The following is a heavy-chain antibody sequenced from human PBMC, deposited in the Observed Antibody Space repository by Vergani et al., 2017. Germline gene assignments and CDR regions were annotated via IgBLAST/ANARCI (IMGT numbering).Heavy chain of an antibody. Sequence: QVQLQASGPGRVKPSQTLSLTCTMSGGSISAGYYFWSWIRQPAGKGLEWLGHISASGNASHSPSLKTRVSMTVDTSKYQFSLTVTSVTAADTAIYFCARRSGGYYSGGKVHPLRTAFDVWGHGTVVTVSS. V-gene: IGHV4-61*02. D-gene: IGHD2-15*01. CDR2: ISASGNA. CDR1: GGSISAGYYF. CDR3: ARRSGGYYSGGKVHPLRTAFDV. J-gene: IGHJ3*01.